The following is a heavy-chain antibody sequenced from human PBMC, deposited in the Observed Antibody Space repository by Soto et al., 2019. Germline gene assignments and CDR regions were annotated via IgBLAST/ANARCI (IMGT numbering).Heavy chain of an antibody. D-gene: IGHD3-16*01. Sequence: ASVKVSCKASGYTFTTYAMHWVRQAPGQGLEWMGWINAGKGDTKYSQKFQGRVTITRDTSASTAYMELSSLKSEDTAMYYCARNHLGGPTDYWGQGTLVTVSS. CDR2: INAGKGDT. CDR1: GYTFTTYA. J-gene: IGHJ4*02. V-gene: IGHV1-3*01. CDR3: ARNHLGGPTDY.